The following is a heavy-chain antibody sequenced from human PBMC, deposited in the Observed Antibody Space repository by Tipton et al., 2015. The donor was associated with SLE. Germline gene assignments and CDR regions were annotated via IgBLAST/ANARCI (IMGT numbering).Heavy chain of an antibody. CDR3: ARAMGNIVATIGAFDI. V-gene: IGHV4-31*03. D-gene: IGHD5-12*01. CDR1: GGSISSGGYY. J-gene: IGHJ3*02. Sequence: TLSLTCTVSGGSISSGGYYWSWIRQHPGKGLEWIGYIYYSGSTYYNPSLKSRVTLSVDTSKNQFSLKLSSVTAADTAVYYCARAMGNIVATIGAFDIWGQGTMVTVSS. CDR2: IYYSGST.